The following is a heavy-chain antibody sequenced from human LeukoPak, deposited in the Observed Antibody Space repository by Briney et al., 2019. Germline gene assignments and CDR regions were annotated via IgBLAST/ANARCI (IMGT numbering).Heavy chain of an antibody. CDR1: GGSISSYY. V-gene: IGHV4-59*01. CDR2: IYYIGST. D-gene: IGHD3-22*01. Sequence: SETLSLTCTVSGGSISSYYWSWIRQPPGKGLEWIGYIYYIGSTNYNPSLKSRATISVDTSKNQFSLKLSSVTAAYTAVYYCARAPDDSSGTPGAFDIWGQGTMVTVSS. J-gene: IGHJ3*02. CDR3: ARAPDDSSGTPGAFDI.